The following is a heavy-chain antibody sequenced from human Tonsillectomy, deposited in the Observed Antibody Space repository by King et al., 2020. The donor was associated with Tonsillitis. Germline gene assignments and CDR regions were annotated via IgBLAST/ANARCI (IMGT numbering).Heavy chain of an antibody. V-gene: IGHV3-23*04. D-gene: IGHD6-19*01. CDR2: ITASGGGT. CDR3: AKDGSSGWPNDAFDI. Sequence: VQLVESGGGLVQPGGSLRLSCAASGFTFSTYAMSWVRQAPGKGLEWVSTITASGGGTYYADSVKGRFTISRDNSKNTVYLQMNSLRAEDTAVYYCAKDGSSGWPNDAFDIWGQGTMVTVSS. J-gene: IGHJ3*02. CDR1: GFTFSTYA.